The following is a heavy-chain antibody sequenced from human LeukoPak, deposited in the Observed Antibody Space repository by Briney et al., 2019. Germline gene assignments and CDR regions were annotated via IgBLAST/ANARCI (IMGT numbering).Heavy chain of an antibody. CDR1: GYTFTSYA. CDR2: INTNTGNP. D-gene: IGHD3-9*01. J-gene: IGHJ4*02. CDR3: ARGPAAEKVMDRLRYFDWQFDY. V-gene: IGHV7-4-1*02. Sequence: GASVKVSCKASGYTFTSYAMNWVRQAPGQGLEWMGWINTNTGNPTYAQGFTGRFVFSLDTSVSTAYLQISSLKAEDTAVYYCARGPAAEKVMDRLRYFDWQFDYWGQGTLVTVSS.